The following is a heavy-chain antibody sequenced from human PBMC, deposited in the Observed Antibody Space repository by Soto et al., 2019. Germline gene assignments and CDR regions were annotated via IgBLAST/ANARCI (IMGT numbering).Heavy chain of an antibody. Sequence: VPVKVSCKASGYTLTSNGIRWMRQAPGQGLAWMGRINAANGNTKYAQKFQGRVTITTDKSTSTAYMELSSLRSEDTAVYYCARETYYYDSSSKNYYYYGMDVWGQGTTVTVSS. CDR3: ARETYYYDSSSKNYYYYGMDV. D-gene: IGHD3-22*01. V-gene: IGHV1-3*01. CDR2: INAANGNT. CDR1: GYTLTSNG. J-gene: IGHJ6*02.